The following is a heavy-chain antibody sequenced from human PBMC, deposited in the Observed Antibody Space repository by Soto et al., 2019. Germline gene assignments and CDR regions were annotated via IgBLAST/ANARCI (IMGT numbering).Heavy chain of an antibody. CDR1: GFTFTSSA. CDR2: IVVGSGNT. Sequence: SVKVSCKASGFTFTSSAVQWVRQARGQSLEWIGWIVVGSGNTKYAQKFQDRVTITRDTSASTAYMELSSLRSEDTAVYYCARDGAVTTLIPFDYWGQGTLVTVSS. D-gene: IGHD4-17*01. V-gene: IGHV1-58*01. J-gene: IGHJ4*02. CDR3: ARDGAVTTLIPFDY.